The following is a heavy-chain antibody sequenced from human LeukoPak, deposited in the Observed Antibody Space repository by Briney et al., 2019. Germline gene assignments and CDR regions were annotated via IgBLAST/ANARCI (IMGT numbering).Heavy chain of an antibody. CDR2: IYDSGTT. V-gene: IGHV4-59*12. J-gene: IGHJ4*02. CDR3: ARVTYYYDSSGYLRPYLFDY. CDR1: GGSFGNYY. D-gene: IGHD3-22*01. Sequence: PSETLSLTCTVSGGSFGNYYWSWIRQPPGKGLEWIAYIYDSGTTNYNPSLKSRVTISVDTSKNQFSLKLSSVTAADTAVYYCARVTYYYDSSGYLRPYLFDYWGQGTLVTVSS.